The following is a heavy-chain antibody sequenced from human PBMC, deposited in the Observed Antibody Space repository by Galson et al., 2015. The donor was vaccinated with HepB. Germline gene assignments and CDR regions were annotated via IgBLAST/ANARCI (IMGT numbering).Heavy chain of an antibody. CDR3: ARGTPPGY. Sequence: SVKVSCKASGYIFTSYAMHWVRQAPGQRPEWMGWIHPGNGNTMYSQKFQGRVTIIRDTPATTSYMELSSLRFEDTAVYYCARGTPPGYWGQGTLVTVSS. D-gene: IGHD1-1*01. CDR2: IHPGNGNT. J-gene: IGHJ4*02. CDR1: GYIFTSYA. V-gene: IGHV1-3*01.